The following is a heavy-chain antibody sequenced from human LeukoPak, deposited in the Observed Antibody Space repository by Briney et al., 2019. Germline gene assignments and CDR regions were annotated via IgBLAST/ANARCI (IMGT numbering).Heavy chain of an antibody. V-gene: IGHV3-66*02. CDR3: ARDRASYLSFDY. Sequence: GGSLRLSCAASGFTVSSNFITWVRQAPGKGLEWVSVIYSGGPTYYADSVKGRFTISRDNSKNTLYLQMNSLRAEDTAVYYCARDRASYLSFDYWGQGTLVTVSS. J-gene: IGHJ4*02. CDR2: IYSGGPT. D-gene: IGHD1-26*01. CDR1: GFTVSSNF.